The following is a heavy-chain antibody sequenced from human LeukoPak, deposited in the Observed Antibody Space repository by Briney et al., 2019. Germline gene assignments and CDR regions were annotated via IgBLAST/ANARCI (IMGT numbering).Heavy chain of an antibody. V-gene: IGHV3-66*01. J-gene: IGHJ6*02. D-gene: IGHD5-18*01. CDR1: GFTVSSNY. Sequence: GGSLRLSCAASGFTVSSNYMSWVRQAPGKGLEWVSAIYSGGSTYYADSVKGRFTISRDNSKNTLYLQMNSLRDEETAVYYCARGPRIQLWSPYYYYGMDVWGQGTTVTVSS. CDR3: ARGPRIQLWSPYYYYGMDV. CDR2: IYSGGST.